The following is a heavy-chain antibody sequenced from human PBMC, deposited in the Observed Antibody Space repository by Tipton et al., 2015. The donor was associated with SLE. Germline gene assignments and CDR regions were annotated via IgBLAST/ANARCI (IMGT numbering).Heavy chain of an antibody. V-gene: IGHV3-30-3*02. CDR1: GFTFSSYA. CDR3: AKEVGFMPTDAFDI. CDR2: ISYDGSNK. J-gene: IGHJ3*02. Sequence: SLRLSCAASGFTFSSYAMHWVRQAPGKGLEWVAVISYDGSNKYYADSVKGRFTISRDNSKNTLYLQMNSLRAEDTAVYYCAKEVGFMPTDAFDIWGQGTMVTVSS. D-gene: IGHD2-8*01.